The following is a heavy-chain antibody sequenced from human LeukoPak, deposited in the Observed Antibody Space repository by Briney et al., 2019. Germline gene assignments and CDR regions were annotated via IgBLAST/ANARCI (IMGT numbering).Heavy chain of an antibody. CDR2: ISYNGINK. Sequence: GGSLRLPCAASGFTVSSNYMSWVRQAPGKGLEWVAVISYNGINKDYGDSVKGRFTISRDNSKNTLYLQMNSLRGEDTAVYYCAKGLTVSYPPCYFHYWGQGSLVTVSS. CDR3: AKGLTVSYPPCYFHY. CDR1: GFTVSSNY. V-gene: IGHV3-30*18. J-gene: IGHJ4*02. D-gene: IGHD3-10*01.